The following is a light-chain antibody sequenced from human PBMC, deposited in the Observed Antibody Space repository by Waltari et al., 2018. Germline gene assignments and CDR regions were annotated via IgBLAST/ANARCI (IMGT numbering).Light chain of an antibody. Sequence: DIVMTQSPDSLAVSLGERATINCKSSQSILYSSKNKNYLAWYQQKPGQPPKLLIYWAATRESGVPDRFTGSGSGTDFTLTISSLQAEDVAAYYCQQYYTTPLTFGGGTKVEIK. J-gene: IGKJ4*01. CDR3: QQYYTTPLT. CDR1: QSILYSSKNKNY. CDR2: WAA. V-gene: IGKV4-1*01.